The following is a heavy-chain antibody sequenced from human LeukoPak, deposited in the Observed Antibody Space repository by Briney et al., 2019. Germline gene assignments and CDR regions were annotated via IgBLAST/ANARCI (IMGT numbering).Heavy chain of an antibody. CDR1: GYSFSSYC. D-gene: IGHD3-10*01. CDR2: IYPGDSDT. J-gene: IGHJ4*02. V-gene: IGHV5-51*01. CDR3: ARRMVRGVISPYYFDY. Sequence: GESLKIPCRGSGYSFSSYCIVWLRQLPAKGLEGMGIIYPGDSDTRYCPSFQGQVTISADKSISTAYLQWSSLKASDTAMYYCARRMVRGVISPYYFDYWGQGTLVTVSS.